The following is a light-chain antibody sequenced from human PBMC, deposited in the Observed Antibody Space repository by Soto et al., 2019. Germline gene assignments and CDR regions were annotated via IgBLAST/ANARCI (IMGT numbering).Light chain of an antibody. CDR3: QQSDTTPPIT. V-gene: IGKV1-39*01. Sequence: DIQMTQSPSSLSASVGARVTISCRASQSISTYLNWYQQKPGKAPNLLIFAASSLQSGVPSRFSGSGSGTDFTLTISSLLPEDSATYYCQQSDTTPPITFGQGTRLEI. J-gene: IGKJ5*01. CDR2: AAS. CDR1: QSISTY.